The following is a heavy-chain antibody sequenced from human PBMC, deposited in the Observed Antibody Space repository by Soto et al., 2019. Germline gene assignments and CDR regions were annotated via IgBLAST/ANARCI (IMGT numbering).Heavy chain of an antibody. CDR1: GFTFSSYG. D-gene: IGHD3-16*02. CDR2: IWYDGSNK. CDR3: AREYSFGGVIILTPLDY. V-gene: IGHV3-33*01. Sequence: QVQLVESGGGVAQPGRSLRLSCAASGFTFSSYGMHWVRQAPGKGLEWVAVIWYDGSNKYYADSVKGRFTISRDNSKNTLYLQMNSLRAEDTAVYYCAREYSFGGVIILTPLDYWGQGTLVTVSS. J-gene: IGHJ4*02.